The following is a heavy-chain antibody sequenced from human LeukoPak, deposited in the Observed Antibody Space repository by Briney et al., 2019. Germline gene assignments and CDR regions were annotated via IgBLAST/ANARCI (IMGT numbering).Heavy chain of an antibody. V-gene: IGHV1-2*02. J-gene: IGHJ4*02. CDR1: GYTFTAYY. CDR2: INPNSGGT. D-gene: IGHD3-9*01. CDR3: ATRYALGTFDY. Sequence: ASVKVSCKASGYTFTAYYLHWVRQAPGQGFEWMGWINPNSGGTNYAQKFQGRVTMTRDTSISTAYMELSRLRSDDTAVYYCATRYALGTFDYWGQGTLVTVSS.